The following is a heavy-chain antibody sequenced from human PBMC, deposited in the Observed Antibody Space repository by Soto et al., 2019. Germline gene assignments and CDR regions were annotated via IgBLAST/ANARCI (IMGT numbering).Heavy chain of an antibody. CDR1: GYTFTSYG. Sequence: ASVKVSCKASGYTFTSYGISWVRQAPGQGXEWMGWISAYNGNTNYAQKLQGRVTMTTDTSTSTAYMELRSLRSDDTAVYYCARDTPDSSGFYYYYYGMDVWGQGTTVTVSS. CDR2: ISAYNGNT. CDR3: ARDTPDSSGFYYYYYGMDV. J-gene: IGHJ6*02. V-gene: IGHV1-18*01. D-gene: IGHD3-22*01.